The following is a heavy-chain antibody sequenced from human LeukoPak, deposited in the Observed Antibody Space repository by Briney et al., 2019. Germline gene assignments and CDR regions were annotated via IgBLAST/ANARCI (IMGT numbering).Heavy chain of an antibody. V-gene: IGHV4-38-2*01. J-gene: IGHJ4*02. CDR3: AGYSGSFSDY. CDR2: IHHSGST. D-gene: IGHD1-26*01. Sequence: PSETLSLTCAVSGYSISSDYHWGWIRQPPGKGLERIGTIHHSGSTYYNPSLKSRVTISLDTSKNQFSLKLSSVTAADTAVFYCAGYSGSFSDYWGQGTLLTVSS. CDR1: GYSISSDYH.